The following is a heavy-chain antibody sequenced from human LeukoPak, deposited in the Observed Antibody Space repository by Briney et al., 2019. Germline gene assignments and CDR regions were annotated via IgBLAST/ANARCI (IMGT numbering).Heavy chain of an antibody. Sequence: ASVKVSCKASGYTFTSYYMHWVRQAPGQGLEWMGIINPSGGSTSYAQKFQGRVTMTRDTSTSTVYMELSSLRSGDTAVYYCARDLGSRYYGSGSGYYFDYWGQGTLVTVSS. CDR3: ARDLGSRYYGSGSGYYFDY. CDR2: INPSGGST. D-gene: IGHD3-10*01. J-gene: IGHJ4*02. CDR1: GYTFTSYY. V-gene: IGHV1-46*01.